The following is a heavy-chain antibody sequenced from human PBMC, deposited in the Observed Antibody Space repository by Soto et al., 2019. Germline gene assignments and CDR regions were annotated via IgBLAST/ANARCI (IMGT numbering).Heavy chain of an antibody. J-gene: IGHJ6*03. CDR2: ISYDGSNK. D-gene: IGHD3-3*01. V-gene: IGHV3-30*18. CDR1: GVTFSGYG. CDR3: ANGKGLTIFLEVIGYAYYYMDV. Sequence: PGESLRLSCTASGVTFSGYGLHWVRQAPDKGQEWVGVISYDGSNKYYSNSAHGRFTISRDNSKNTLYLQINSLRAADTTADYFANGKGLTIFLEVIGYAYYYMDVWGKGTTVTVSS.